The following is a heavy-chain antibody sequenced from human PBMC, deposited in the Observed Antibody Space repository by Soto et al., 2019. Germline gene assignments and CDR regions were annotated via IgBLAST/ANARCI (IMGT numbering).Heavy chain of an antibody. J-gene: IGHJ5*02. Sequence: GGSLRLSWATSRFTFSSYGMHLVRQAPGKGLEWVAVISYDGSNKYCAGSVKGGFTISRDNSKNTLYLQMNTLRDEATAVYYCAKAQLFREVPWFHPSGQATLVPVS. CDR3: AKAQLFREVPWFHP. D-gene: IGHD3-10*02. CDR2: ISYDGSNK. V-gene: IGHV3-30*18. CDR1: RFTFSSYG.